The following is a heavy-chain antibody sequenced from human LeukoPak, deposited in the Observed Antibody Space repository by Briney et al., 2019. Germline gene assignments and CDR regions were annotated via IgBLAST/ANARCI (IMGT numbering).Heavy chain of an antibody. CDR1: GGTFSSYA. J-gene: IGHJ4*02. CDR3: ATGYSSGPYYFDY. V-gene: IGHV1-69*05. CDR2: IIPIFGTA. Sequence: ASVKVSCKASGGTFSSYAISWVRQALGQGLEWMGRIIPIFGTANYAQKFQGRVTITTDESTSTAYMELSSLRSEDTAVYYCATGYSSGPYYFDYWGQGTLVTVSS. D-gene: IGHD6-19*01.